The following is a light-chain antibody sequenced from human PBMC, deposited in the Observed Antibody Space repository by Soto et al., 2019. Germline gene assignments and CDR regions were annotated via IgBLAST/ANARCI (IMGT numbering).Light chain of an antibody. CDR3: QQRSNWPST. J-gene: IGKJ4*01. CDR2: DAS. CDR1: QSVSSY. Sequence: EIVLTQSPATLSLSPGERATLSCRASQSVSSYLAWYQQKPGQAHRLLIYDASNRATGIPARFRGSGSGTDFTLTISSLAPEDFAVYYCQQRSNWPSTFGGGTKVEIK. V-gene: IGKV3-11*01.